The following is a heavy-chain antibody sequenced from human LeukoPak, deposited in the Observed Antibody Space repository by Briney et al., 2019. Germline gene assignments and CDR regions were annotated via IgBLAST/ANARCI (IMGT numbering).Heavy chain of an antibody. CDR2: ISSSSSYI. CDR1: GFTFSSYS. J-gene: IGHJ3*02. V-gene: IGHV3-21*01. Sequence: GGSLRLSCAASGFTFSSYSMNWVRQAPGKGLEWVSSISSSSSYIYYADSVKGRFTVSRDNAKNSLYLQMNSLRAEDTAVYYCARMSRYCSGGSCYFWAFDIWGQGTMVTVSS. D-gene: IGHD2-15*01. CDR3: ARMSRYCSGGSCYFWAFDI.